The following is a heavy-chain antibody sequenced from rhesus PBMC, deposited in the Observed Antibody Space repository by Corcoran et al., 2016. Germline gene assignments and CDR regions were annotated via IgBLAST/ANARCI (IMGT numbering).Heavy chain of an antibody. V-gene: IGHV1-200*01. J-gene: IGHJ4*01. CDR2: INPSNGNT. Sequence: QVQLVQSGAEVKKPGASVKLSCKASGYTFISYSINWVRQAPGQGPECMGWINPSNGNTGYAQKFQGRVTMTRDTSTSIAYMELSSLRSEDTAVYYCARRLRYFDYWGQGVLVTVSS. CDR3: ARRLRYFDY. CDR1: GYTFISYS. D-gene: IGHD3-9*01.